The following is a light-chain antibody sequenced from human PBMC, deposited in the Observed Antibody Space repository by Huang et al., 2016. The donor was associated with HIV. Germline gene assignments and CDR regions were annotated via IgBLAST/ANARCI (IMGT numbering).Light chain of an antibody. V-gene: IGKV3-15*01. CDR1: QTVNNK. J-gene: IGKJ1*01. Sequence: ILMSQSPATLSVSPGDSATLSCRANQTVNNKVAWFQQKVGQSPRLIIYSASVRASSIVVPDRFRGSGSGTEFTLSITSVQSEDLAVYYCQQYFDWPWTFGQGTRV. CDR3: QQYFDWPWT. CDR2: SAS.